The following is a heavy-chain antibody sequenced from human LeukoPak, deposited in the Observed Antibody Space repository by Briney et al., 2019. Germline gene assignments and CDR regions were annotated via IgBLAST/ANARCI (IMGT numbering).Heavy chain of an antibody. CDR3: ARSVYDFWSGYFSLNWFDP. J-gene: IGHJ5*02. D-gene: IGHD3-3*01. CDR2: INTNTGNP. V-gene: IGHV7-4-1*02. CDR1: GYTFTSYA. Sequence: ASVKVSCKASGYTFTSYAMNWVRQAPGQGLEWMGWINTNTGNPTYAQGFTGRFVFSLDTSVSTAYLQISSLKAEDTAVYYCARSVYDFWSGYFSLNWFDPWGQGTLVTVSS.